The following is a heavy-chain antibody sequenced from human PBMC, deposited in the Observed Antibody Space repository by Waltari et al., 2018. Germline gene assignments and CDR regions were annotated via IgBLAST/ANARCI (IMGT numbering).Heavy chain of an antibody. CDR1: GYSISSGYF. J-gene: IGHJ4*02. D-gene: IGHD1-26*01. V-gene: IGHV4-38-2*01. CDR2: IYHSGRT. CDR3: ARNSGNYSFFY. Sequence: QVQLQESGPGLVKPSETLSLTCAVSGYSISSGYFWGWSRQPPGKGLEWIGSIYHSGRTYYNPSLNSRVTISVDTSKNQFSLKLSSVTAADTAVYYCARNSGNYSFFYWGQGTLVTVSS.